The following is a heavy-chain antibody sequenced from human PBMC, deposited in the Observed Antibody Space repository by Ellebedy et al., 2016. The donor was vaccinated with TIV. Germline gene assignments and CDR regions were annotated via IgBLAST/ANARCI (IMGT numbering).Heavy chain of an antibody. CDR3: ARDPGSGWYFDY. D-gene: IGHD6-19*01. CDR1: GFTFEDYA. V-gene: IGHV3-9*01. CDR2: ISWNSGDI. J-gene: IGHJ4*02. Sequence: SLKISCAASGFTFEDYAMHWVRQAPGKGLEWVSGISWNSGDIGYADSVKGRFTISRDNAKNSLYLQMNSLRDEDTAVYYCARDPGSGWYFDYWGQGTLVTVSS.